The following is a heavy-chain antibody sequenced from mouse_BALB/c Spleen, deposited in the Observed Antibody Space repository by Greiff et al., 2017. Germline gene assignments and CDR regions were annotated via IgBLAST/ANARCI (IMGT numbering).Heavy chain of an antibody. CDR2: ISYSGST. J-gene: IGHJ3*01. CDR1: GDSITSGY. Sequence: EVKLMESGPSLVKPSQTLSLTCSVTGDSITSGYWNWIRKFPGNKLEYMGYISYSGSTYYNPSLKSRISITRDTSKNQYYLQLNSVTTEDTATYYCARWGGHGNYVPFAYWGQGTLVTVSA. D-gene: IGHD2-1*01. CDR3: ARWGGHGNYVPFAY. V-gene: IGHV3-8*02.